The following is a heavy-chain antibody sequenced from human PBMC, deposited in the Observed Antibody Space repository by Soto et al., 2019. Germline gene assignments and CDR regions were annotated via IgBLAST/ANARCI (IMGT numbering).Heavy chain of an antibody. J-gene: IGHJ2*01. CDR1: GGSISSSSYY. CDR3: AQTPRGGGYWYFDL. D-gene: IGHD2-15*01. CDR2: IYYSGST. V-gene: IGHV4-39*01. Sequence: QLQLQESGPGLVKPSETLSLTCTVSGGSISSSSYYWGWIRQPPGKGLEWIGSIYYSGSTYYNPSLKSRVTISVDTSKNQFSLKLSSVTAADTAVYYCAQTPRGGGYWYFDLWGRGTLVTVSS.